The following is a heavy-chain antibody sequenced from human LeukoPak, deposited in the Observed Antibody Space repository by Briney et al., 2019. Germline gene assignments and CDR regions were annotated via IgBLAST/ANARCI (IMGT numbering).Heavy chain of an antibody. D-gene: IGHD2/OR15-2a*01. Sequence: GGSLRLSCAASGFTFSSYSMNWVRQAPGKGLEWVSSISSSYIYYADSVKGRFTISRDNAKNSLYLQMNSLRAEDTAVYYCAQDRNTAFDIWGQGTMVTVSS. CDR2: ISSSYI. CDR1: GFTFSSYS. J-gene: IGHJ3*02. V-gene: IGHV3-21*01. CDR3: AQDRNTAFDI.